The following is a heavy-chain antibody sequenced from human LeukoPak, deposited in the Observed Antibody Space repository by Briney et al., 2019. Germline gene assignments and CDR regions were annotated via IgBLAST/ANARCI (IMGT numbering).Heavy chain of an antibody. CDR3: ARAKDCSSITCPFDI. J-gene: IGHJ3*02. D-gene: IGHD2-2*01. V-gene: IGHV3-20*04. CDR2: INWNSGST. Sequence: EGSLRLSCAASAFTFHDYGMSWVRQAPGKGLEWVSSINWNSGSTGYADSVKGRFSISRDNGKHSLYLQMNSLRAEDAALYYCARAKDCSSITCPFDIWGQGTMVTVSS. CDR1: AFTFHDYG.